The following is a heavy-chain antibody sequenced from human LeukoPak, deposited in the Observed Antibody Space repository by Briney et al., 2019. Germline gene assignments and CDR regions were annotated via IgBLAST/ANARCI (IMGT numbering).Heavy chain of an antibody. D-gene: IGHD1-26*01. CDR3: ARHLSGSYPD. Sequence: SETLSLTCTVSGGSISSSGYYWGWIRQPPGKGLEWIGSIYYSGSTYYNPSLKSRVTISVDTSKNQFSLKLSSVTAADTAVYYCARHLSGSYPDWGQGTLVTVSS. CDR1: GGSISSSGYY. J-gene: IGHJ4*02. CDR2: IYYSGST. V-gene: IGHV4-39*01.